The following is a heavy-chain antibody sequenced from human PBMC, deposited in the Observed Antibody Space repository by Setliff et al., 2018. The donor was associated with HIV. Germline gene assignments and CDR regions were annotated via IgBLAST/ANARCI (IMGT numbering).Heavy chain of an antibody. D-gene: IGHD3-3*01. Sequence: GESLKISCRGSGYTFTNYWIGWVRQMPGRGLEWMGIIYPGDSDTRYSPSFEGQVTMAADKSINTAYLQWNSLKASDTAMYYCARQPTDTSGYNNWFDSWGQGTLVTVSS. V-gene: IGHV5-51*01. CDR1: GYTFTNYW. J-gene: IGHJ5*01. CDR2: IYPGDSDT. CDR3: ARQPTDTSGYNNWFDS.